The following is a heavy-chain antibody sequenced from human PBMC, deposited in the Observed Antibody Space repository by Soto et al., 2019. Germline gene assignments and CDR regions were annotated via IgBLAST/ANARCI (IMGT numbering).Heavy chain of an antibody. J-gene: IGHJ6*03. CDR1: GAPVKNHH. CDR2: IYHSGST. V-gene: IGHV4-59*08. D-gene: IGHD4-17*01. Sequence: PSENPFLTSTLPGAPVKNHHWSRIRHPPREGLEWIGYIYHSGSTYYNPSLKSRVAISVDSSKNQFSLKLSSVTAADTAVYYCARRAPTTVTTRWNYYYVDVWGKGTTVTVSS. CDR3: ARRAPTTVTTRWNYYYVDV.